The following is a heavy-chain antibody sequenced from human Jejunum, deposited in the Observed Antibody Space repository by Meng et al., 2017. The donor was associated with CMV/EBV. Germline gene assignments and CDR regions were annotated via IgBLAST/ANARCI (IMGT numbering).Heavy chain of an antibody. Sequence: GFTFGDYGVNWVRQAPGKGLEWVGSIRSKAYGGTAQHAASVRGRFTISRDDSKSIAYLQMNSPQTEDTAVYFCTREWGISGYFDSWGQGTRVTVSS. D-gene: IGHD2-15*01. V-gene: IGHV3-49*04. CDR1: GFTFGDYG. J-gene: IGHJ4*02. CDR3: TREWGISGYFDS. CDR2: IRSKAYGGTA.